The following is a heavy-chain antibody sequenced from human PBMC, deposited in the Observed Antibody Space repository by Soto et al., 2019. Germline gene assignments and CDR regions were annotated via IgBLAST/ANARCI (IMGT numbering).Heavy chain of an antibody. CDR1: GFTFISYA. D-gene: IGHD3-10*01. CDR2: ISGGGDAT. J-gene: IGHJ2*01. Sequence: EVQLLESGGGLVQPGGSLRLSCAASGFTFISYAMNWVRQAPGKGLQWVSAISGGGDATFYADSVKGRFTISRDNSRNTVTLQMNSLGADDTAVYYCARKVRGSTARPDYWYFDLWGRGTLVTVSS. CDR3: ARKVRGSTARPDYWYFDL. V-gene: IGHV3-23*01.